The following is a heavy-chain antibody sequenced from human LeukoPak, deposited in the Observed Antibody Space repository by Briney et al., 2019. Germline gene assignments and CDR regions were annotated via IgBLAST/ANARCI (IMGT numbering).Heavy chain of an antibody. D-gene: IGHD3-22*01. CDR1: GFTFSIYA. J-gene: IGHJ4*02. CDR3: ARDRPNYYGSDGHYYRRDGDY. Sequence: SGGYLRLSCAASGFTFSIYAMSWVRQAPGKGLQWVSSITSRGESTWYVDSVKGRFTITRDNSENTLYLQMHSLRAEDTAVYYCARDRPNYYGSDGHYYRRDGDYWGRGTLVSVSS. CDR2: ITSRGEST. V-gene: IGHV3-23*01.